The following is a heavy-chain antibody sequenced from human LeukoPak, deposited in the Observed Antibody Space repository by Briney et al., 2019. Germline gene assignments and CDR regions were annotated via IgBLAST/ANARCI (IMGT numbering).Heavy chain of an antibody. CDR3: ARGSRNLV. CDR2: INHSGST. CDR1: GGSFSGYY. D-gene: IGHD1-14*01. Sequence: SETLSLTCAVYGGSFSGYYWSWIRQPPGKGLEWIGEINHSGSTNYNPSLKSRVTISVDTSKNQFSLKPSSVTAADTAVYYCARGSRNLVWGQGTLVTVSS. J-gene: IGHJ4*02. V-gene: IGHV4-34*01.